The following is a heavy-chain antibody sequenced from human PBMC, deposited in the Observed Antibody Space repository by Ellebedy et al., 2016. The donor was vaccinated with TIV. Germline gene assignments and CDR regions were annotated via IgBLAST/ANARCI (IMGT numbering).Heavy chain of an antibody. CDR3: AKSLYGGNTRAPFDY. V-gene: IGHV3-64D*06. J-gene: IGHJ4*02. CDR1: GFTFSSYA. Sequence: GESLKISXSASGFTFSSYAMHWVRQAPGKGLEYVSAISSNGGSTYYADSVKGRFTISRDNSKNTLYLQMSSLRAEDTAVYYCAKSLYGGNTRAPFDYWGQGTLVTVSS. CDR2: ISSNGGST. D-gene: IGHD4-23*01.